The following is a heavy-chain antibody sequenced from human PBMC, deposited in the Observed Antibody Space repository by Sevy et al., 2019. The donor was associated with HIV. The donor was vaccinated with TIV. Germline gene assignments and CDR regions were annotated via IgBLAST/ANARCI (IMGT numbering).Heavy chain of an antibody. CDR1: GFTFSKYS. CDR2: LSFGCGEI. J-gene: IGHJ4*02. Sequence: GGSLRLSCAASGFTFSKYSMSWDRQPPGKGLEWVSTLSFGCGEINYADSVKGRFTISRDNSKISVYLQMNNLRPEDTAVYYCAREGCTKPHDYWGQGTLVTVSS. D-gene: IGHD2-8*01. V-gene: IGHV3-23*01. CDR3: AREGCTKPHDY.